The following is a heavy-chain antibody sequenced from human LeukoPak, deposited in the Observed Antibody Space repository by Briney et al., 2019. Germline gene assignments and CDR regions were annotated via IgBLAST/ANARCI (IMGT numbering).Heavy chain of an antibody. J-gene: IGHJ5*02. CDR3: ARLHASRAEEFDP. D-gene: IGHD3-16*01. CDR1: GASISSYY. CDR2: IYYSGST. V-gene: IGHV4-59*01. Sequence: SETLSLTCTVSGASISSYYWSWIRQPPEKGLEWIGYIYYSGSTNYNPSLKSRVIISLDTSKNQFSLKLTSVTAADTAVYYCARLHASRAEEFDPWGQGTLVTVSS.